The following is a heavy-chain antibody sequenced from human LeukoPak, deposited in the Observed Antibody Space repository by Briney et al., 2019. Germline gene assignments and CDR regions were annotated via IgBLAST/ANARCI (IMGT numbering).Heavy chain of an antibody. V-gene: IGHV1-2*02. J-gene: IGHJ4*02. CDR3: ARDLFYSVSGTYYNVGRVFNY. D-gene: IGHD3-10*01. Sequence: ASVKVSCKASGFTFTGYYMHWVRQAPGQGLEWMGWINPNSGGTNYAQKFQGRVTMTRDTSITTAYMELTSLRSDDTAVYYCARDLFYSVSGTYYNVGRVFNYWGQGTLVTVST. CDR1: GFTFTGYY. CDR2: INPNSGGT.